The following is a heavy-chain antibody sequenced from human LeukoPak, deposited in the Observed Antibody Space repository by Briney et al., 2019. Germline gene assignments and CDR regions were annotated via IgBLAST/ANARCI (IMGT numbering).Heavy chain of an antibody. D-gene: IGHD4-17*01. Sequence: SETLSLTCTVSGGSISSSSYYWGWIRQPPGKGLEWIGRFYTSGNSYYDPSLKSRVTMSVDTSKNQFSLKLTSVTAADTAVYYCARLPTVTTSFDYWGQGTLATVSS. J-gene: IGHJ4*02. V-gene: IGHV4-39*07. CDR3: ARLPTVTTSFDY. CDR2: FYTSGNS. CDR1: GGSISSSSYY.